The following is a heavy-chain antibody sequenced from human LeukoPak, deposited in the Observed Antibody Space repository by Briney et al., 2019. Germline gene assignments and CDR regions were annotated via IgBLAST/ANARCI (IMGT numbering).Heavy chain of an antibody. CDR2: MNPNSGNT. CDR3: ARPPSYSNYAEGWGFYYCYYMAV. V-gene: IGHV1-8*01. J-gene: IGHJ6*03. D-gene: IGHD4-11*01. CDR1: GYTFTSYD. Sequence: ASVKVSCKASGYTFTSYDINWVRQATGQGLEWMGWMNPNSGNTGYAQKFQGRVTMTRNTSINTAYMELSSLRSKDTAVYYCARPPSYSNYAEGWGFYYCYYMAVWGKGTTVTVSS.